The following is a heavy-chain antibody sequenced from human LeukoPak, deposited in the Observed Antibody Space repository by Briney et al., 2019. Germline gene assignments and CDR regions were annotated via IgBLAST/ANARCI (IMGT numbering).Heavy chain of an antibody. D-gene: IGHD5-18*01. CDR3: ARDQGNSYGTKQFDP. CDR2: IIPIFGTA. CDR1: GGTFSSYA. V-gene: IGHV1-69*05. J-gene: IGHJ5*02. Sequence: GSSVKVSCKASGGTFSSYAISWVRQTPGQGLEWMGGIIPIFGTANYAQKFQGRVTITTDESTSTAYMELSSLRSEDTAVYYCARDQGNSYGTKQFDPWGQGTLVTVSS.